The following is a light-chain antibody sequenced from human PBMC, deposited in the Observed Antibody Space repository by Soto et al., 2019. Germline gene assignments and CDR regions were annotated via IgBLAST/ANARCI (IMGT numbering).Light chain of an antibody. CDR2: DVS. Sequence: QSALTQPASVSGSPGQSITISCTGTSSDVGGYNYVSWYQQHPGKAPKLMIYDVSNRPSGVSNRFSGSKSGNTASLPISGLQAEDEADYYCSSYTRSSTPYVFGTGTKLTVL. J-gene: IGLJ1*01. V-gene: IGLV2-14*01. CDR3: SSYTRSSTPYV. CDR1: SSDVGGYNY.